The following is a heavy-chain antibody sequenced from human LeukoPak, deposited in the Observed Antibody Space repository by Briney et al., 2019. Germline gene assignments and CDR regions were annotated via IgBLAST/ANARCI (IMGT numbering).Heavy chain of an antibody. J-gene: IGHJ3*02. CDR3: ARTPHYYDSSGRTIAFDI. CDR2: IDESGNT. Sequence: PSETLSLTCAVYGGTFSAYYWTWIRQPPGTGLEWIGDIDESGNTNYNPSLKSQVSISVERSKNQFSLNLTSVTAADKAVYYCARTPHYYDSSGRTIAFDIWGPGTKVTVSS. V-gene: IGHV4-34*01. D-gene: IGHD3-22*01. CDR1: GGTFSAYY.